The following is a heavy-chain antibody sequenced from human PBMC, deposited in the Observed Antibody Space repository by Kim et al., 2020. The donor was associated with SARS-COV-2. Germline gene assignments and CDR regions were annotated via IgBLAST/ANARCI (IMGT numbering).Heavy chain of an antibody. Sequence: GGSLRLSCAASGFTFSSYAMHWVRQAPGKGLEWVAVISYDGSNKYYADSVKGRFTISRDNSKNTLYLQMNSLRAEDTAVYYCARGLGMVRGSVDVWGQGT. V-gene: IGHV3-30*04. CDR1: GFTFSSYA. CDR3: ARGLGMVRGSVDV. J-gene: IGHJ6*02. D-gene: IGHD3-10*01. CDR2: ISYDGSNK.